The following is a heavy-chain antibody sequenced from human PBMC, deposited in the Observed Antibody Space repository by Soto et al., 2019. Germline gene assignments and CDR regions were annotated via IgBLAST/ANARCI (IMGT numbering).Heavy chain of an antibody. CDR1: GGSISSYY. Sequence: SETLSLTCTVSGGSISSYYWSWIRQPPGKGLEWIGYIYYSGSTNYNPSLKSRVNISVDTSKNQFSLKLSSVTAADTAVYYCAREYSGYEGDYYYYMDVWGKGTTVTVSS. D-gene: IGHD5-12*01. V-gene: IGHV4-59*01. CDR3: AREYSGYEGDYYYYMDV. CDR2: IYYSGST. J-gene: IGHJ6*03.